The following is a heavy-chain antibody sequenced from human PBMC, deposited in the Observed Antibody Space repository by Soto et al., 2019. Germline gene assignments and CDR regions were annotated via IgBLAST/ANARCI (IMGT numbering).Heavy chain of an antibody. CDR1: GGSFSGYY. V-gene: IGHV4-34*01. Sequence: SETLSLTCAVYGGSFSGYYWSWIRQPPGKGLEWIGEINHSGSTNYNPSLKSRVTISVDTSKNQFSLKLSSVTAADTAVYYCARGRYDRYYSYYYMDVWGKGTTVTVSS. J-gene: IGHJ6*03. CDR2: INHSGST. CDR3: ARGRYDRYYSYYYMDV. D-gene: IGHD3-9*01.